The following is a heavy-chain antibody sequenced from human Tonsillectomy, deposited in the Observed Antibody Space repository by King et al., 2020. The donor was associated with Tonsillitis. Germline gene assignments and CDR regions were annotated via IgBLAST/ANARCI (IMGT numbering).Heavy chain of an antibody. D-gene: IGHD3-22*01. J-gene: IGHJ4*02. CDR2: IYYSGST. Sequence: VQLQESGPGLVKPSETLSLTCTVSGGSIRSYYWSWIRQPPGKGLEWIGYIYYSGSTNYNPSLKSRVTISVDTSKNQFSLKLSSVTAADTAVYYCARAGDYYDSSGYYSSYYFDYWGQGTLVTVSS. V-gene: IGHV4-59*01. CDR3: ARAGDYYDSSGYYSSYYFDY. CDR1: GGSIRSYY.